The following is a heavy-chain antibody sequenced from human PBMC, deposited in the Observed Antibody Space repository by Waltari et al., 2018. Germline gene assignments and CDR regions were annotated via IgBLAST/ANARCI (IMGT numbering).Heavy chain of an antibody. J-gene: IGHJ4*02. D-gene: IGHD6-19*01. V-gene: IGHV4-34*01. CDR3: AAGWYVGGFDY. CDR2: INHSGRT. CDR1: GGSFSGYY. Sequence: QVQLQQWGAGLLKPSETLSLTCAVYGGSFSGYYWSWIRQPPGKGLEWIGEINHSGRTNYNQSLKSRVTISVDTSKNQCSLKLSSVTAADTAVYYCAAGWYVGGFDYWGQGTLVTVSS.